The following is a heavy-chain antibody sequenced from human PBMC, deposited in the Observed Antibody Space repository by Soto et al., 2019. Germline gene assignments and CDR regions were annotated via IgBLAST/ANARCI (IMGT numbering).Heavy chain of an antibody. CDR1: GFTFSSYG. Sequence: GGSLRLSCAASGFTFSSYGMHWVRQAPGKGLEWVAVISYDGSNKYYADSVKGRFTISRDNSKNTLYLQMNSLRAEDTAVYYCAKDKAPWISEKWFDPWGQGTLVTVSS. CDR2: ISYDGSNK. D-gene: IGHD1-1*01. J-gene: IGHJ5*02. CDR3: AKDKAPWISEKWFDP. V-gene: IGHV3-30*18.